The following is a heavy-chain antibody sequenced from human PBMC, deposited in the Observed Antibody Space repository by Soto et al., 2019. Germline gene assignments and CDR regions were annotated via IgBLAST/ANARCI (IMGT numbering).Heavy chain of an antibody. CDR3: ARDVGYTGYEQGNPLDL. Sequence: SETLSLTCAVSGGSFRGYFWSWIRQSPAKGLEWIGEINDSGNTYYNPSLKRRLSMSVDTSKNQFSLRLSSVTAADTALYYCARDVGYTGYEQGNPLDLWGQGTMVTVSS. V-gene: IGHV4-34*10. J-gene: IGHJ3*01. CDR1: GGSFRGYF. CDR2: INDSGNT. D-gene: IGHD5-12*01.